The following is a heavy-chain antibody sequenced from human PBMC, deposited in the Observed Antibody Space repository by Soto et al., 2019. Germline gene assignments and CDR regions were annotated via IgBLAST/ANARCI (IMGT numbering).Heavy chain of an antibody. CDR1: GYTFTSYG. Sequence: GASVKVSCKASGYTFTSYGISWVRQAPGQGLEGMGWISAYNGNTNYVQKLQGRVTMTTDTSTSTAYVDLRSLRSDYTAVHYCERDWPRQGWHLRWSGWFDPWGEGTRVTVAS. CDR2: ISAYNGNT. V-gene: IGHV1-18*04. CDR3: ERDWPRQGWHLRWSGWFDP. D-gene: IGHD2-15*01. J-gene: IGHJ5*02.